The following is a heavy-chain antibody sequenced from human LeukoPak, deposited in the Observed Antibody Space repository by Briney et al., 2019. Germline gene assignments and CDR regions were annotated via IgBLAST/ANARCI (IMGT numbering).Heavy chain of an antibody. Sequence: SQTLSLTCTVSGASISSGGYYWSWIRQPPGKGLEWIGYIYHSGSTYYNPSLKSRVTISVDRSENQFSLKLSSVTAADTAVYYCARLLIGAFDIWGQGTMVTVSS. CDR1: GASISSGGYY. D-gene: IGHD3-22*01. V-gene: IGHV4-30-2*01. CDR2: IYHSGST. CDR3: ARLLIGAFDI. J-gene: IGHJ3*02.